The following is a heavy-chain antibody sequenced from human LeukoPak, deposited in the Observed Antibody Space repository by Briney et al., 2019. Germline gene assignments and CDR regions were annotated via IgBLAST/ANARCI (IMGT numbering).Heavy chain of an antibody. V-gene: IGHV1-69*05. Sequence: ASVKVSCKASGGTFSSYAISWVRQAPGQGLESMGGIIHIFGTANYAQKFQGRVTITTDESTSTAYMELSSLRSEDTAVYYCAREHYYDSSGYLSAFDIWGQGTMVTVSS. D-gene: IGHD3-22*01. J-gene: IGHJ3*02. CDR1: GGTFSSYA. CDR2: IIHIFGTA. CDR3: AREHYYDSSGYLSAFDI.